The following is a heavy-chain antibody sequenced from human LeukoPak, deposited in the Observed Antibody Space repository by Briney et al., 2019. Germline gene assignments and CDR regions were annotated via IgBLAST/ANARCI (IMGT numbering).Heavy chain of an antibody. D-gene: IGHD6-19*01. Sequence: KPSETLSLTCTVSGGSISSSSFYWGWIRQPPGKGLEWIGTIFYSGSTYYNPSLRSRVTMPVDTSKNQFSLRLSSVTAADTAVYYCARQGYISGQGFRNNWFDPWGQGSLVTVSS. CDR2: IFYSGST. V-gene: IGHV4-39*01. CDR3: ARQGYISGQGFRNNWFDP. J-gene: IGHJ5*02. CDR1: GGSISSSSFY.